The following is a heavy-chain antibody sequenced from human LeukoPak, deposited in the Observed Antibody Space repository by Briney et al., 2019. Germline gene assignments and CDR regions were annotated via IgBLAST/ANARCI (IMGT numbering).Heavy chain of an antibody. J-gene: IGHJ4*02. CDR3: ARGGSRGSYWGYYFDY. CDR1: GGSISSYY. Sequence: SETLSLTCTVSGGSISSYYWSWIRQPAGKGLEWIGRIYTSGSTNYNPSLKSRVTMSVDTSKTQFSLKLSSVTAADMAVYYCARGGSRGSYWGYYFDYWAQGTLVNVSS. V-gene: IGHV4-4*07. CDR2: IYTSGST. D-gene: IGHD1-26*01.